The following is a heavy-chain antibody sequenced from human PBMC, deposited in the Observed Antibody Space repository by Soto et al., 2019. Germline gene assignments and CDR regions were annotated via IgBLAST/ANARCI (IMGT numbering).Heavy chain of an antibody. Sequence: QVQLVQSGAEVKKPGASVKVSCKASGYTFTSYGISGVRQAPGQGLEWMGWISAYNGNTNYAQKLQGRVTMTTDTSTSTAYMELRSLRSDDTAVYYCARDRYRLLGYGSGAIDYWGQGTLVTVSS. CDR3: ARDRYRLLGYGSGAIDY. V-gene: IGHV1-18*01. CDR1: GYTFTSYG. D-gene: IGHD3-10*01. J-gene: IGHJ4*02. CDR2: ISAYNGNT.